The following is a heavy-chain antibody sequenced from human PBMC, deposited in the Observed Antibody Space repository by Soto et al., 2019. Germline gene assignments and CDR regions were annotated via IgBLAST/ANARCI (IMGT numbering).Heavy chain of an antibody. V-gene: IGHV4-31*03. CDR1: GGSISSGGYY. J-gene: IGHJ4*02. Sequence: SETLSLTCTVSGGSISSGGYYWSWIRQHPGKGLEWIGYIYYSGSTYYNPSLKSRVTISVDTSKNQFSLKLSSVTAADTAAYYCAGRDIVVVPADPYFDYWGQGTLVTV. D-gene: IGHD2-2*01. CDR3: AGRDIVVVPADPYFDY. CDR2: IYYSGST.